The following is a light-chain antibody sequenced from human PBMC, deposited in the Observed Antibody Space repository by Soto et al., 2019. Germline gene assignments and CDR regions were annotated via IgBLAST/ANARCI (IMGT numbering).Light chain of an antibody. CDR2: YNN. CDR1: DSNIGSNS. Sequence: QSVLTQPPSASGTAGQVVTISCSGGDSNIGSNSVYWYQHLPRMAPKLLIYYNNQRPSGVPDRFSGSRSGTSASLAIVGLRSDDEAVYYWAAWDASLSACVFGNGTKLTVL. V-gene: IGLV1-47*02. J-gene: IGLJ1*01. CDR3: AAWDASLSACV.